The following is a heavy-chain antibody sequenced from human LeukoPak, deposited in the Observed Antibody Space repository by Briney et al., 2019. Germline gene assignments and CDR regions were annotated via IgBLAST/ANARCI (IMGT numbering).Heavy chain of an antibody. CDR1: GYTFTSYY. Sequence: ASVKVSCKASGYTFTSYYMHWVRQAPGQGLEWMGRINPSGGNTNYAQRFRGRVTMTRDMSTSTVYMELNSLRYEDTAVYYCARNFKYTRDYHYMDVWGEGTTVTVSS. CDR3: ARNFKYTRDYHYMDV. D-gene: IGHD6-6*01. CDR2: INPSGGNT. J-gene: IGHJ6*03. V-gene: IGHV1-46*01.